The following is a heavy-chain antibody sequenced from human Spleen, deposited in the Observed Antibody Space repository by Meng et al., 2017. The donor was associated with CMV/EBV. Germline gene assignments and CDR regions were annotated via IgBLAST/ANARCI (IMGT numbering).Heavy chain of an antibody. CDR1: GFTFSHSA. J-gene: IGHJ1*01. D-gene: IGHD3-10*01. CDR3: ATSRSGEYFQH. Sequence: LSCEASGFTFSHSAIHWVRQAPGKGLEWVAAISNDGRNTYYADSVKGQFTISRDNSKDTLYLQMNSLSAEDTAVYYCATSRSGEYFQHWGQGTLVTVSS. CDR2: ISNDGRNT. V-gene: IGHV3-30*04.